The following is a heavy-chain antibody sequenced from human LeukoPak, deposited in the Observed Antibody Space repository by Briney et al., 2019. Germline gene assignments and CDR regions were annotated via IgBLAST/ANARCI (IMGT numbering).Heavy chain of an antibody. CDR2: ISYDGSDN. Sequence: GGSLRLSCAASGFTFSSFWMSWVRQAPGKGLEWVAVISYDGSDNYYADSVKGRFAGSRDNSKNTLFLQMNSLRAEDTAVYYCAKDVARRGGGGNAFEIWGQGTMVTVSS. V-gene: IGHV3-30*18. J-gene: IGHJ3*02. CDR3: AKDVARRGGGGNAFEI. CDR1: GFTFSSFW. D-gene: IGHD3-16*01.